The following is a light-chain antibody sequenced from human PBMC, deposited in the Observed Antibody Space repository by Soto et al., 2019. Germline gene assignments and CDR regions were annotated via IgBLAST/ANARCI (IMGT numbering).Light chain of an antibody. CDR3: LQVYSFPRT. CDR2: AAS. Sequence: KLSQSPASLSATVGDRVTITCRASQDIAIYLAWYQQKPGEAPQYLIQAASILQSGVPSRFSGSGSGTEFILTINNLQPEDFASYFCLQVYSFPRTFALRTKV. CDR1: QDIAIY. V-gene: IGKV1-9*01. J-gene: IGKJ1*01.